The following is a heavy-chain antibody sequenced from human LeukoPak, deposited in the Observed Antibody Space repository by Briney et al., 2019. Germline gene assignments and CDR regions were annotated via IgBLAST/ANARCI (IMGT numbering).Heavy chain of an antibody. V-gene: IGHV4-4*02. Sequence: SGTLSLTCAVSGGSISSSNWWSWVRQPPGKGLEWIGEIYHSGSTNYNPSLKSRVTISVDKSKNQFSLKLSSVTAADTAVYYCASSGYDILTGRRHSLDYWGQGTLVTVSS. CDR2: IYHSGST. J-gene: IGHJ4*02. CDR1: GGSISSSNW. D-gene: IGHD3-9*01. CDR3: ASSGYDILTGRRHSLDY.